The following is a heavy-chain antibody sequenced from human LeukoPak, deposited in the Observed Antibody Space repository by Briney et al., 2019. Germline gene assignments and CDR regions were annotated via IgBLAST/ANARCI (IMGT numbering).Heavy chain of an antibody. V-gene: IGHV3-21*01. CDR1: GFTFSSYS. CDR3: ARGAVAGPYYYYYMDV. Sequence: PGGSLRLSCAASGFTFSSYSVNWVRQAPGKGLEWVSSISSSSSYIYYADSVKGRFTISRDNAKNSLYLQMNSLRAEDTAVYYCARGAVAGPYYYYYMDVWGKGTTVTVSS. CDR2: ISSSSSYI. J-gene: IGHJ6*03. D-gene: IGHD6-19*01.